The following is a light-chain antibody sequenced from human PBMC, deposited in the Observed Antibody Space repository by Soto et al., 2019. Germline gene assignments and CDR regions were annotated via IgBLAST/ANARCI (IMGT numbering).Light chain of an antibody. CDR1: TGTVTSGHY. CDR2: ETS. V-gene: IGLV7-46*01. J-gene: IGLJ2*01. Sequence: QAAVTQEPSLTVSPGGTVTLTCGSSTGTVTSGHYPYWFQQKPGQAPRTLIYETSNKHSWTPARFSGFLLGGKAALTLSGAQPEDEADYYCFLVYSGAVVFGGGTKLTVL. CDR3: FLVYSGAVV.